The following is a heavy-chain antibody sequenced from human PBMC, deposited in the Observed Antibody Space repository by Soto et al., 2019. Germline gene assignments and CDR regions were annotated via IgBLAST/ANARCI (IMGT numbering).Heavy chain of an antibody. J-gene: IGHJ5*02. V-gene: IGHV4-39*01. CDR1: GEYLSSSSYY. CDR3: ARAPRAVVVITQWWFDP. CDR2: IYYRGRT. Sequence: SATLSLACSCSGEYLSSSSYYWGWIRPPPGKGLEWIGSIYYRGRTYYNPSFKSRVTISIDTSKNQFSLKLSSVTATDTAVYYCARAPRAVVVITQWWFDPWGQGNLVTVS. D-gene: IGHD3-22*01.